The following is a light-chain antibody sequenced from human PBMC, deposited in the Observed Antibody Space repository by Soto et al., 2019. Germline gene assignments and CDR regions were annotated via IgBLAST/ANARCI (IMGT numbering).Light chain of an antibody. Sequence: EIVLTKSPATLSLYPGERATLSCRASQSVSSYLAWYQQKPGQAPRLLIYDASNRATGIPARFSGSGSGTDFTLTISSLEPEDFAVYYCQQRSTGITFGHGTRLEVK. CDR1: QSVSSY. CDR3: QQRSTGIT. CDR2: DAS. J-gene: IGKJ5*01. V-gene: IGKV3-11*01.